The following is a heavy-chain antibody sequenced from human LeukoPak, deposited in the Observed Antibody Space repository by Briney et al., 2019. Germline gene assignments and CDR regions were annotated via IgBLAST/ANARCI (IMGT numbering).Heavy chain of an antibody. J-gene: IGHJ4*02. D-gene: IGHD6-19*01. Sequence: PSETLSLTCTVSGGSISSYYWSWIRQPPGKGLEWIASGDYSGGTYYNPSLESRVAISADMSKNQISLKLTSVTGADTAVYYCAGERGEEYSSGWYKTNYFYNWGQGIRVTVSS. V-gene: IGHV4-59*12. CDR1: GGSISSYY. CDR3: AGERGEEYSSGWYKTNYFYN. CDR2: GDYSGGT.